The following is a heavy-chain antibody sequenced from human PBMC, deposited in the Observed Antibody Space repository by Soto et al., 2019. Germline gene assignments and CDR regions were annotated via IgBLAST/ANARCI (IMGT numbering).Heavy chain of an antibody. V-gene: IGHV3-21*01. CDR2: ISSSSSYI. CDR3: ARDAPFESSSSWGAFDI. J-gene: IGHJ3*02. Sequence: EVQLVESGGGLVKPGGSLRLSCAASGFTFSSYSMNWVRQAPGKGLEWVSSISSSSSYIYYADSVKGRFTISRDNAKNSLYLQMNSLRAEDTAVYYCARDAPFESSSSWGAFDIWGQGTMVTVSS. CDR1: GFTFSSYS. D-gene: IGHD6-6*01.